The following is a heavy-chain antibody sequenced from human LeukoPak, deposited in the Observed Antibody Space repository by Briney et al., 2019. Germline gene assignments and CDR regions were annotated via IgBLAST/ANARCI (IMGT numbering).Heavy chain of an antibody. J-gene: IGHJ4*02. V-gene: IGHV3-23*01. CDR3: AKGHSDLGAGYDF. CDR2: ITGGVGGT. D-gene: IGHD4/OR15-4a*01. Sequence: RGSLILCVAASGFTFSGCARSWVRQAPGKGLEWVSAITGGVGGTYYADSVKGRFTISRDNSKNTLYLQMNSLRAEDTAVYYCAKGHSDLGAGYDFWVPGTQVTVSS. CDR1: GFTFSGCA.